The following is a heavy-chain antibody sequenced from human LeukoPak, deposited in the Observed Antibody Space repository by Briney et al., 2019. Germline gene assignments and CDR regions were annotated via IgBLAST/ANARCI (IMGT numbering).Heavy chain of an antibody. CDR1: GFTFSSYG. J-gene: IGHJ2*01. V-gene: IGHV3-33*01. Sequence: GRSLRLSCAASGFTFSSYGMHWVRQAPGKGLEWVAVMWFDGSNIYYADSVKGRFTISRDNSKNTLYLQMNSLRAEDTAVYYCARDRLSNGAGWYFDLWGRGTLVSVSS. D-gene: IGHD2-8*01. CDR3: ARDRLSNGAGWYFDL. CDR2: MWFDGSNI.